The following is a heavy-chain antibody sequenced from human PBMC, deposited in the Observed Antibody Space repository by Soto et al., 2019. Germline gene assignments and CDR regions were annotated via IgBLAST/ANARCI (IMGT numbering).Heavy chain of an antibody. V-gene: IGHV3-21*01. J-gene: IGHJ4*02. D-gene: IGHD5-12*01. CDR2: ISSSSSYI. CDR1: GFTFSSFS. CDR3: ARDPPLRAIDY. Sequence: EVQLVESGGGLVKPGGSLRLSCAASGFTFSSFSMNWVRQAPGKGLEWVSSISSSSSYIYYADSVKGRFTIPRDNAKNSLYLPMNSLRAEDTDVYYCARDPPLRAIDYWGQGTLVTVSS.